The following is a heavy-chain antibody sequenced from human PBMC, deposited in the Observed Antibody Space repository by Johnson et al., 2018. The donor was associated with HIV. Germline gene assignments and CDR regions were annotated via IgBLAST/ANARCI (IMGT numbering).Heavy chain of an antibody. CDR2: IYSGGST. Sequence: VLLVESGGGLIQPGGSLRLSCAASGFTVSSNYMSWVRQAPGKGLEWVSVIYSGGSTYYADSVKGRFTLSRVNSTNTLYLQINSLRAEDTSGYYCARDAGQLVRGDAFDIWGQGTMVTVSS. CDR1: GFTVSSNY. D-gene: IGHD6-6*01. CDR3: ARDAGQLVRGDAFDI. V-gene: IGHV3-53*01. J-gene: IGHJ3*02.